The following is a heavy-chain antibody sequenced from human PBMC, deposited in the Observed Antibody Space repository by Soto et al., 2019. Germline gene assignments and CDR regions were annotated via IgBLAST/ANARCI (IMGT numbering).Heavy chain of an antibody. CDR1: GFTFSSYG. Sequence: HPGGSLRLSGAASGFTFSSYGMHGVRQAPGKGLEWVAVIWYDGSNKYYADSVKGRFTISRDNSKNTLYLQMNSLRAEDTAVYYCARGVLSPAEYFQHWGQGT. V-gene: IGHV3-33*01. J-gene: IGHJ1*01. CDR2: IWYDGSNK. CDR3: ARGVLSPAEYFQH. D-gene: IGHD3-16*01.